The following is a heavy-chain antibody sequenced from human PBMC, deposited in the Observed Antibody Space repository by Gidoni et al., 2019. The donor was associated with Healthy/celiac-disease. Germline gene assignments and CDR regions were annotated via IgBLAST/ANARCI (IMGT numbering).Heavy chain of an antibody. CDR3: VNGGGAFDI. V-gene: IGHV3-64D*06. Sequence: EVQLVESGVGLVQPVGSLRLSCSSSGFTFSSYDMHWVLQAPGKGLEYVSAISSNGGSTYYEDSVKGRFTISRDNSKNMLYLQMSSLRAEDTAVYYCVNGGGAFDIWGQGKMVTVSA. CDR1: GFTFSSYD. CDR2: ISSNGGST. J-gene: IGHJ3*02. D-gene: IGHD3-16*01.